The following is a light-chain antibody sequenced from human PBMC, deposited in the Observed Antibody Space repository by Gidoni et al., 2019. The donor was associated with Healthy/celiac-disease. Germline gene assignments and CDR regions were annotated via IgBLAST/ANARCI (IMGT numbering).Light chain of an antibody. V-gene: IGKV3-15*01. J-gene: IGKJ2*01. CDR1: QSVSSS. CDR2: GAS. Sequence: EIVMTQSPATLSVSPGESPTLSCRASQSVSSSLAWYQQKPGQAPRLLIYGASTRATGIPARLSGSGSGTEFTLTISSLQSEDFAVYYCQQYNNWPPYTFGQGTKLEIK. CDR3: QQYNNWPPYT.